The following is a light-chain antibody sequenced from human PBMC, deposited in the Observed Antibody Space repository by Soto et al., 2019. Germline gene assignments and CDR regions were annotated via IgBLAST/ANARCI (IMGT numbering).Light chain of an antibody. J-gene: IGKJ1*01. V-gene: IGKV1-5*03. CDR1: QSISSW. CDR2: KAS. CDR3: QQYNSYSGT. Sequence: DIQMTQSPSTLSASVGDRVTITCRASQSISSWLAWYQQKPGKAPKLLIYKASGLESGVPSRFSGSGSGTEFTLTISSLQPDDFATYYCQQYNSYSGTFGQGTKVDIK.